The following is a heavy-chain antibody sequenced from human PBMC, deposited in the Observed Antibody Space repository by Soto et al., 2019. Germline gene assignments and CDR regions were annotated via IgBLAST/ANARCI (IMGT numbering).Heavy chain of an antibody. CDR3: ARGFPSGPFDY. CDR1: GYTFTNYA. J-gene: IGHJ4*02. D-gene: IGHD3-10*01. Sequence: ASVKVSCKASGYTFTNYAVHWVRQAPGQRLEWMGWINAGNGNTRYSQKFQGRVTITTDKSARTAYMELSSLRSEDTAVYYCARGFPSGPFDYWGQGTLVTVSA. CDR2: INAGNGNT. V-gene: IGHV1-3*01.